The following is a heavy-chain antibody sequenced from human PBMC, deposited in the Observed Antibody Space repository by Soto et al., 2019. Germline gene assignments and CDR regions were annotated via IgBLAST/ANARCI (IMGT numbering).Heavy chain of an antibody. Sequence: EVQLVQSGAEVKKPGESLTISCMGYGYKFLGYWISWVRQMPGKGLEWVGRIDPSDSYTSYSPSFEGHVTISVDKSISTAYLQWRSLQASDTAKYYCVRHDIGTPYYFDFWGRGTLVPVSS. CDR2: IDPSDSYT. D-gene: IGHD1-1*01. J-gene: IGHJ4*02. CDR1: GYKFLGYW. V-gene: IGHV5-10-1*03. CDR3: VRHDIGTPYYFDF.